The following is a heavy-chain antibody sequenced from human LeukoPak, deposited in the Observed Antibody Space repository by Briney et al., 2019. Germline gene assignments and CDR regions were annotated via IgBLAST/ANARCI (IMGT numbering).Heavy chain of an antibody. CDR3: ARDPPATTAFDV. V-gene: IGHV1-2*02. D-gene: IGHD1-1*01. J-gene: IGHJ3*01. Sequence: GASVKVSCKASGYTLTGYYMHWVRQAPGQGLEWMGCINPSSGGTNYAQKFQGRVTMTWDTSMSTAYMEVTRLTSDDTAMFYCARDPPATTAFDVWGQGTMVIVSS. CDR2: INPSSGGT. CDR1: GYTLTGYY.